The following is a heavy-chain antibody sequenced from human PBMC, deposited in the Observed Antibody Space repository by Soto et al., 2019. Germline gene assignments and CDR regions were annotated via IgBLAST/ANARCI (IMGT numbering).Heavy chain of an antibody. CDR2: IYTSGST. V-gene: IGHV4-4*07. J-gene: IGHJ6*02. Sequence: PXGILGLTFTVSGGSISSYYGSGIGQPAGKGLEWIGRIYTSGSTNYNPSLKSRVTMSVDTSKDQFSLKLSSVTAADTAVYYCARDPTVVHEGPGYGMDGWGQGTTVTVSS. D-gene: IGHD2-2*01. CDR1: GGSISSYY. CDR3: ARDPTVVHEGPGYGMDG.